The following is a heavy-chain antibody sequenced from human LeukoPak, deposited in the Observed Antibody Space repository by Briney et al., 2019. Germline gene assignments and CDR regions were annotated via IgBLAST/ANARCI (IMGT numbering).Heavy chain of an antibody. V-gene: IGHV1-2*02. Sequence: GASVKVSCKASGYTFTGYYMHWVRQAPGQGLEWMGWINPNSGGTNYAQKFQGRVTMTRDTSISTAYMELNRLRSDDTAVYYCARDWDYYDTSGYLGFDYWGQGTLVTVSS. J-gene: IGHJ4*02. CDR2: INPNSGGT. D-gene: IGHD3-22*01. CDR3: ARDWDYYDTSGYLGFDY. CDR1: GYTFTGYY.